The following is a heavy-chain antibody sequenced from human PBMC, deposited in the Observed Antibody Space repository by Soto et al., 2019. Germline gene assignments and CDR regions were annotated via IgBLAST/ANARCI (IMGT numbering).Heavy chain of an antibody. CDR3: AKSGWTEFFDH. Sequence: SETLSLTCSVSGWSVSRDYWSWIRQTPGKGLEWIAYVYYSGSTNYNPSFKRRVTISTDTSKNQILLRMSAVTAADTAVYYCAKSGWTEFFDHWGQGILVTVSS. D-gene: IGHD6-19*01. J-gene: IGHJ4*02. CDR1: GWSVSRDY. CDR2: VYYSGST. V-gene: IGHV4-59*02.